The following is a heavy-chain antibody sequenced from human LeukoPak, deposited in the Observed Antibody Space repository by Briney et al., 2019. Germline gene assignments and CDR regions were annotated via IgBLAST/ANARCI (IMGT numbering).Heavy chain of an antibody. CDR1: GGSISSYY. CDR2: IYYSGST. J-gene: IGHJ4*02. V-gene: IGHV4-59*08. D-gene: IGHD5-24*01. Sequence: SETLSLTCTVSGGSISSYYWSWIRQPPGKGLEWIGYIYYSGSTNYNPSLKSRVTISVDTSKNQFSLKLSSVTAADTAVYYCARHEMATTREFDYWGQGTLVTVSS. CDR3: ARHEMATTREFDY.